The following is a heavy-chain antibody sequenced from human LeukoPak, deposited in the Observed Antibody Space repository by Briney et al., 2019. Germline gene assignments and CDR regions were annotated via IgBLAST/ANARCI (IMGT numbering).Heavy chain of an antibody. CDR3: ASHDYMDV. CDR2: ISTVVSTI. Sequence: GGSLRCSCAGSGFILSGYEMNWLRQAPGKGLEWISYISTVVSTIYYAVSVKGRFTISRYNAKNSLYLQMNSLRAEDTAVYYCASHDYMDVWGKGTTVIVS. V-gene: IGHV3-48*03. CDR1: GFILSGYE. J-gene: IGHJ6*03.